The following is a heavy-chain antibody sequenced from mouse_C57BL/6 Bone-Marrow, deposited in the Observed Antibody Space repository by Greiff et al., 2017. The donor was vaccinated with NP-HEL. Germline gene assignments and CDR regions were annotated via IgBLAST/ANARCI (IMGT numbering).Heavy chain of an antibody. CDR1: GFTFSDYG. Sequence: EVKVVESGGGLVKPGGSLKLSCAASGFTFSDYGMHWVRQAPEKGLEWVAYISSGSSTIYYADTVKGRFTISRDNAKNTLFLQMTSLRSEDTAMYYCARYDYDPYYAMDYWGQGTSVTVSS. J-gene: IGHJ4*01. V-gene: IGHV5-17*01. D-gene: IGHD2-4*01. CDR2: ISSGSSTI. CDR3: ARYDYDPYYAMDY.